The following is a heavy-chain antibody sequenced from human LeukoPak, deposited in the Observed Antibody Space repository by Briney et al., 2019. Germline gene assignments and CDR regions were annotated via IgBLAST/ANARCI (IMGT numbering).Heavy chain of an antibody. CDR3: ANSPDSGGLGP. Sequence: ASVKVSCKASGYTFTYRYLHWVRQAPGHALEWMGWITPFNGNTNYAQKFQDRVTITRDRSMSTAYMELSSLKSEDTAMYYCANSPDSGGLGPWGQGTLVTVSS. J-gene: IGHJ5*02. CDR1: GYTFTYRY. V-gene: IGHV1-45*02. D-gene: IGHD3-10*01. CDR2: ITPFNGNT.